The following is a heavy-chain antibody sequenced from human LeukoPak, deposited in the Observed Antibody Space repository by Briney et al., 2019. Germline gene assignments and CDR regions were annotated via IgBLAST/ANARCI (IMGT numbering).Heavy chain of an antibody. J-gene: IGHJ6*02. D-gene: IGHD2-8*02. CDR1: GFTFSSYG. V-gene: IGHV3-33*01. CDR3: ARDQGPAVVYAIIYYYYGMDV. CDR2: IWYDGSNK. Sequence: GGSLRLSCAASGFTFSSYGMHWVRQAPGKGLEWVAVIWYDGSNKYYADSVKGRFTISRDNSKNTLYLQMNSLRAEDTAVYYCARDQGPAVVYAIIYYYYGMDVWGQGTTVTVSS.